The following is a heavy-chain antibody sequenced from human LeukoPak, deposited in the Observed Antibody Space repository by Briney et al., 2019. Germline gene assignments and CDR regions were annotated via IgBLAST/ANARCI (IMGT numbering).Heavy chain of an antibody. CDR3: ARVITMVRGHYYYYMDV. D-gene: IGHD3-10*01. V-gene: IGHV3-53*01. CDR2: IYSGGST. CDR1: GFTFSSYA. J-gene: IGHJ6*03. Sequence: GGSLRLSCAASGFTFSSYAMHWVRQAPGKGLEWVSVIYSGGSTYYADSVEGRFTISRDNSKNTLYLQMNSLRAEDTAVYYCARVITMVRGHYYYYMDVWGKGTTVTISS.